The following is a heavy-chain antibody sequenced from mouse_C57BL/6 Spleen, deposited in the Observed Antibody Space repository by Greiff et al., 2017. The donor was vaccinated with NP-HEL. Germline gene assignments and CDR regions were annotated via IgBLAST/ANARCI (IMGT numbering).Heavy chain of an antibody. V-gene: IGHV1-82*01. CDR2: IYPGDGDT. D-gene: IGHD3-3*01. Sequence: QVQLQQSGPELVKPGASVKISCKASGYAFSSSWMNWVKQRPGKGLEWIGRIYPGDGDTNYNGKFKGKATLTADKSSSTAYMQLSSLTSEDSAVYFCARDWTKDGFAYWGQGTLVTVSA. J-gene: IGHJ3*01. CDR1: GYAFSSSW. CDR3: ARDWTKDGFAY.